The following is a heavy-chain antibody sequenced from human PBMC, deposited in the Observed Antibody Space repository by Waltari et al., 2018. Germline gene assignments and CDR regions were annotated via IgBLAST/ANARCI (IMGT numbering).Heavy chain of an antibody. D-gene: IGHD6-13*01. Sequence: QVQLVQSGAEVKKPGASVKVSCKASGYTFTSYAMHWVRQAPGQRLEWMGWINAGNGNTKYSQKFPGRVTMTRDTSASTAYMELSSLRSEDTAVYYCARTYSSSWASFDYWGQGTLVTVSS. CDR1: GYTFTSYA. J-gene: IGHJ4*02. V-gene: IGHV1-3*01. CDR2: INAGNGNT. CDR3: ARTYSSSWASFDY.